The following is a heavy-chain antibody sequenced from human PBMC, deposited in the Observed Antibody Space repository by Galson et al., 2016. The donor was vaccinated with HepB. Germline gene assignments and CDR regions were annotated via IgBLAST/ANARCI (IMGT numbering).Heavy chain of an antibody. D-gene: IGHD3-3*01. V-gene: IGHV3-30*14. CDR2: ISHDESVK. CDR3: ARNDEQGVGGNHGMDV. J-gene: IGHJ6*02. CDR1: GFTFSSYA. Sequence: LRLSCAASGFTFSSYAMDWVRQAPGRGLEWVAYISHDESVKHYADSVRGRCTISRDHPKNTLYLQMTSLRPEDSAVYFCARNDEQGVGGNHGMDVWGQGTTVTVSS.